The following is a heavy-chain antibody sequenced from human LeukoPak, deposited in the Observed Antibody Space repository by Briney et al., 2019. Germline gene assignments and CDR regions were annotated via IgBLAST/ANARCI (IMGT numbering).Heavy chain of an antibody. CDR3: ARLAVAGHFDH. CDR1: GYTFTSYG. V-gene: IGHV1-18*01. D-gene: IGHD6-19*01. CDR2: ISGYNGDT. J-gene: IGHJ4*02. Sequence: ASVKVPCKASGYTFTSYGISWVRQAPGQGLEWVGWISGYNGDTNYAQKLQGRVTMTTDTSTSTVYMELRSLRSDDTAVYFCARLAVAGHFDHWGQGTLVTVSS.